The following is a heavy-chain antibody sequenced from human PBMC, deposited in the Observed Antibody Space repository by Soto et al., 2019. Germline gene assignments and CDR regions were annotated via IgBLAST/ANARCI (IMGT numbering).Heavy chain of an antibody. CDR2: IYNSGLI. J-gene: IGHJ4*02. Sequence: PAETLSLTCTVSGASVSSGGYYWVCMGQHPEKGLEWIGYIYNSGLISYNPSLKSRIVVSRDTSRNQLSLKVTSVTAADTAVYFCARSRRGAVATFDLWGQGTPVTVSS. V-gene: IGHV4-31*03. CDR1: GASVSSGGYY. D-gene: IGHD2-15*01. CDR3: ARSRRGAVATFDL.